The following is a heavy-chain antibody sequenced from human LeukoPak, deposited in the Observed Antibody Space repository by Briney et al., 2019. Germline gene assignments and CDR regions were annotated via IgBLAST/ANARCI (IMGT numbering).Heavy chain of an antibody. CDR3: ARVRPLNIVVVPAAGNFDY. D-gene: IGHD2-2*01. CDR2: MSFDGSNK. J-gene: IGHJ4*02. CDR1: GFTFSSYA. Sequence: GRSLRLSCAASGFTFSSYAMHWVRQAPGKGLEGVAVMSFDGSNKNYADSVKGRFTISRDNSKNTLYLQMNSLRAEDTAAYYCARVRPLNIVVVPAAGNFDYWGQGSLVTVSS. V-gene: IGHV3-30*04.